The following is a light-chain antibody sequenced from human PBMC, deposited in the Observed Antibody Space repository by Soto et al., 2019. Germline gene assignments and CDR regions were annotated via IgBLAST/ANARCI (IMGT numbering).Light chain of an antibody. J-gene: IGLJ2*01. CDR3: SSYAGTLGV. Sequence: QSALTQPPSASGSPGQSVTISCIGTSSDVGGYNYVSWYQQLPGKAPTLMIYEVSKRPSGVPDRFSGSKSGNTASLTVSGVHAEDEAEYYCSSYAGTLGVFGGGTKVTVL. CDR1: SSDVGGYNY. CDR2: EVS. V-gene: IGLV2-8*01.